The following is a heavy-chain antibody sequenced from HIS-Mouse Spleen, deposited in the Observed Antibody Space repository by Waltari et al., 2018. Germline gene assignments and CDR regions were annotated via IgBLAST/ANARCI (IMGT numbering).Heavy chain of an antibody. CDR2: INPNRGGT. Sequence: QVQLVQSGAEVKKPGASVKVSCKASGYTFTGYYMHWVRQAPGQGLEWMGWINPNRGGTNDAQKCQGRVTMTRETSISTAYMELSRLRSDDTAVYYCARDRSSSWYAFDIWGQGTMVTVSS. CDR1: GYTFTGYY. CDR3: ARDRSSSWYAFDI. V-gene: IGHV1-2*02. D-gene: IGHD6-13*01. J-gene: IGHJ3*02.